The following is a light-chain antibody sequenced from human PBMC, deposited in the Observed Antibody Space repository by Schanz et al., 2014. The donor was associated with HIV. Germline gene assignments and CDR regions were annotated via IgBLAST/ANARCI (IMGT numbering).Light chain of an antibody. CDR2: AAS. Sequence: EIVMTQSPATLSVSPGDRATLSCRASQSVRRNLAWYQQIPGQAPRLIIYAASTRATGITARFSGSGSGTEFTLTIRSLQSEDFAVYYRQQYDDWPRYSFGQGTKLEIK. V-gene: IGKV3-15*01. CDR1: QSVRRN. CDR3: QQYDDWPRYS. J-gene: IGKJ2*01.